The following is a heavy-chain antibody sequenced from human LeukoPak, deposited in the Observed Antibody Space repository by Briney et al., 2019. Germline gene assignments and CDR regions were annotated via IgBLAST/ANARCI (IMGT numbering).Heavy chain of an antibody. CDR3: ARDLFGDYAFDY. Sequence: GGSLRPSCAASGFTFRSYRMNWVRQAPGEGLEWVAYISSASSTIYYADSVKGRFTISRDSAKDSLYLQMNSLRVDDTAVYYCARDLFGDYAFDYWGQGVLVTVSS. J-gene: IGHJ4*02. CDR1: GFTFRSYR. D-gene: IGHD3-16*01. CDR2: ISSASSTI. V-gene: IGHV3-48*04.